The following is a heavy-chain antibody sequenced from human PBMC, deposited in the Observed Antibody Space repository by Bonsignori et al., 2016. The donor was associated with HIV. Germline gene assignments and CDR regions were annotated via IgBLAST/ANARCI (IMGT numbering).Heavy chain of an antibody. D-gene: IGHD3-10*01. J-gene: IGHJ4*02. V-gene: IGHV1-69*10. Sequence: WVRQAPGQGLEWMGGIIPILGIANYAQKFQGRVTITADESTSTAYMELSSLRSEDTAVYYCAREDGSGSYPIDYWGQGTLVTVSS. CDR3: AREDGSGSYPIDY. CDR2: IIPILGIA.